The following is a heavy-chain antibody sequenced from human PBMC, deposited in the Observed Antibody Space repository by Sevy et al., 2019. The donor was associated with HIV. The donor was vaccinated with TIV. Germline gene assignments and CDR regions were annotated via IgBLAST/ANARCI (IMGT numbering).Heavy chain of an antibody. J-gene: IGHJ1*01. V-gene: IGHV1-18*04. Sequence: ASVKVSCKASGYTFIGYYMHWVRQAPGQGLEWMGWISAYNGNTNYAQKLQGRVTMTTDTSTSTAYMELRSLRSDDTAVYYCARDGSGSYYGSSVQHWGQGTLVTVSS. CDR2: ISAYNGNT. D-gene: IGHD1-26*01. CDR3: ARDGSGSYYGSSVQH. CDR1: GYTFIGYY.